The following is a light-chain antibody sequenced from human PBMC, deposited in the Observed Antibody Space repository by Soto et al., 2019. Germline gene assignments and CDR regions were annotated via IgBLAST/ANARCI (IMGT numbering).Light chain of an antibody. CDR2: STS. CDR1: TGTVTSTHY. Sequence: QAVVTQEPSLTVSPGGTVTLTCASTTGTVTSTHYANWFQQKPGQPPRALIYSTSNKYSWTPARFSGSLLGGKAALTLSGVQPEDEADYYCQLYYGATRVFGGGTKLTVL. J-gene: IGLJ3*02. CDR3: QLYYGATRV. V-gene: IGLV7-43*01.